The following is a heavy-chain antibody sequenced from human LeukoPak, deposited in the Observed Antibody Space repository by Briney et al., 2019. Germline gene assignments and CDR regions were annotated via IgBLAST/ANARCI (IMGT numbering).Heavy chain of an antibody. V-gene: IGHV4-30-4*01. CDR2: IYYSGTT. Sequence: SETLSLTCTVSGXSISSYCWSWIRQPPGEGQEWIGYIYYSGTTYYNPSLKSRVTISIDTSKNQFSLKLSSVTAADTAVYYCARTAYYYGSGSYSLDYWGQGILVTVSS. D-gene: IGHD3-10*01. CDR1: GXSISSYC. CDR3: ARTAYYYGSGSYSLDY. J-gene: IGHJ4*02.